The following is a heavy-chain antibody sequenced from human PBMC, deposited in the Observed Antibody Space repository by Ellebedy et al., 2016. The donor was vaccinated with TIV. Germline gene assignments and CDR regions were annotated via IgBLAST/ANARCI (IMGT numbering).Heavy chain of an antibody. D-gene: IGHD7-27*01. J-gene: IGHJ4*02. CDR2: IDWDDDK. Sequence: SGPTLVKPTQTLTLTCTFSGFSLSPSGMRVSWIRQPPGNALEWLARIDWDDDKFYSTSLKTRLTISKDTSKNQVVLTMTNMDPVDTTTYYCARSDGLGMDYWGQGTLVTVSS. V-gene: IGHV2-70*04. CDR3: ARSDGLGMDY. CDR1: GFSLSPSGMR.